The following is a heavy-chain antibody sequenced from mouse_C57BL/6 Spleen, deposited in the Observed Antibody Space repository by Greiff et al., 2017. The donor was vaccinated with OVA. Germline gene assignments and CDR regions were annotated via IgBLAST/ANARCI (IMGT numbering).Heavy chain of an antibody. J-gene: IGHJ1*03. Sequence: EVQRVESGPELVKPGASVKIPCKASGYTFTDYNMDWVKQSHGKSLEWIGDINPNNGGTIYNQKFKGKATLTVDKSSSTAYMELRSLTSEDTAVYYCARNPLDYGSSVSYWYFDVWGTGTTVTVSS. CDR2: INPNNGGT. V-gene: IGHV1-18*01. D-gene: IGHD1-1*01. CDR3: ARNPLDYGSSVSYWYFDV. CDR1: GYTFTDYN.